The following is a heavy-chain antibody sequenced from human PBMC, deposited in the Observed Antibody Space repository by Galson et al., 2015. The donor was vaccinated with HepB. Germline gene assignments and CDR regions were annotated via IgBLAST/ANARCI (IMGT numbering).Heavy chain of an antibody. Sequence: SLRLSCAASGFTFSSYSMNWVRQAPGKGLEWVSYISSSSSTIYHADSVKGRFTISRDNAKNSLYLQMNSLRAEDTAVYYCARATMVRGVIGYGMDVWGQGTTVTVSS. CDR1: GFTFSSYS. D-gene: IGHD3-10*01. CDR2: ISSSSSTI. CDR3: ARATMVRGVIGYGMDV. J-gene: IGHJ6*02. V-gene: IGHV3-48*01.